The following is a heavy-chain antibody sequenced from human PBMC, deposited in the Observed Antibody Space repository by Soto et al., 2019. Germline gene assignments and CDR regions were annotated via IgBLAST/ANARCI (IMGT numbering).Heavy chain of an antibody. CDR1: GFTFSTYW. V-gene: IGHV3-74*01. CDR2: INPDGSST. CDR3: ARSNWFDP. J-gene: IGHJ5*02. Sequence: GGSLRLSCAASGFTFSTYWMNWVRQAPGKGLVWVSRINPDGSSTDYADSVEGRFTISRDNAKNTLYLQMNSLRAEDTAVYYCARSNWFDPWGQGTLVTVSS.